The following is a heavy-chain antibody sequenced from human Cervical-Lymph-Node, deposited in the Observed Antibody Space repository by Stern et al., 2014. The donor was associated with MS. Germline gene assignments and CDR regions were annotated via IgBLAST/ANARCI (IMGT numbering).Heavy chain of an antibody. V-gene: IGHV4-59*01. Sequence: VHLVESGPGLVRPSETLSLTCTFSGGSFTAYYWSWIRHPPRPGLERIGYIPFNGHTIYSPTLKSRITISVDTSKSHFALNLTSVTAADTAVYYCARGGRMASMFYWGQGMLVTVSS. CDR3: ARGGRMASMFY. D-gene: IGHD5-24*01. CDR1: GGSFTAYY. CDR2: IPFNGHT. J-gene: IGHJ4*02.